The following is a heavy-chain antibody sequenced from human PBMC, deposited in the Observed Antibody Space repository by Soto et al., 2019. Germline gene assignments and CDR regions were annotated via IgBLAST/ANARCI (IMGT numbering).Heavy chain of an antibody. CDR1: GGSFSGYY. D-gene: IGHD3-10*01. CDR3: ARGRRAVRLLWFGEDD. Sequence: SETLSLTCAVYGGSFSGYYWSWIRQPPGKGLEWIGEINHSGSTNYNPSLKSRVTISVDTSKNQFSLKLSSVTAADTAVYYCARGRRAVRLLWFGEDDWGQGTLVTVSS. J-gene: IGHJ4*02. V-gene: IGHV4-34*01. CDR2: INHSGST.